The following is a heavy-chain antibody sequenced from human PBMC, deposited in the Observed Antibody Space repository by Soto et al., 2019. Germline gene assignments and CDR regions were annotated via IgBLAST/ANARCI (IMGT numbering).Heavy chain of an antibody. CDR2: ISSNGGST. J-gene: IGHJ4*02. V-gene: IGHV3-64*01. Sequence: EVQLVESGGGLVQPGGSLRLSCAASGFTFSSYAMHWVRQAPGKGLEYVSAISSNGGSTYYANSVKGRFTISRDNSKNTLYLQMGSLSAEDMAVYYCARYSNYYGSGSYLFDYWGQGTLVTVSS. CDR1: GFTFSSYA. D-gene: IGHD3-10*01. CDR3: ARYSNYYGSGSYLFDY.